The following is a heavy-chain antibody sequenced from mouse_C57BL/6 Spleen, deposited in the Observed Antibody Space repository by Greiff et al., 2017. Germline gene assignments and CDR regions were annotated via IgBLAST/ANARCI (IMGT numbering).Heavy chain of an antibody. Sequence: VQLQQSGPGLVAPSQSLSITCTVSGFSLTSYGVHWVRQPPGKGLEWLVVIWSDGSTTYNSALKSRLSISKDNSKSQVFLKMNSLQTDDTAMYYCARQPHRGYGSSYGYFDVWGTGTTVTVSS. CDR3: ARQPHRGYGSSYGYFDV. CDR1: GFSLTSYG. CDR2: IWSDGST. J-gene: IGHJ1*03. V-gene: IGHV2-6-1*01. D-gene: IGHD1-1*01.